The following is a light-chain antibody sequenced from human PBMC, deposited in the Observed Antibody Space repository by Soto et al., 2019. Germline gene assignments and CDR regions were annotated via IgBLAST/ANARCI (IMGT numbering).Light chain of an antibody. V-gene: IGLV1-44*01. CDR2: SNS. Sequence: QSALTQPPSASGTPGQRVTISCSGSGSNIAFDTVDWYQQLPGAAPKLLIYSNSQRPLGVPVRFSGSKSGTSASLAISGLQSEDEDDYYCAAWDGSVYVFGIGTKVTVL. J-gene: IGLJ1*01. CDR3: AAWDGSVYV. CDR1: GSNIAFDT.